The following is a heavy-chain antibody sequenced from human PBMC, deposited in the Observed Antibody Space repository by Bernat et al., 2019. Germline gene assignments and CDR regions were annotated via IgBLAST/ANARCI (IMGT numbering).Heavy chain of an antibody. CDR1: GFTFSGHY. V-gene: IGHV3-72*01. CDR3: VRVALLGAYEGRPFDY. CDR2: IRNKANSYIT. D-gene: IGHD5-12*01. Sequence: EVQLVESGGGLVQPGGSLRLSCGASGFTFSGHYMDWVRQAPGKGLEWVGRIRNKANSYITEYAASMKGRFIISRDDSKNSLYLQMNSLKTEVTAVYFCVRVALLGAYEGRPFDYWGQGTLVTVSS. J-gene: IGHJ4*02.